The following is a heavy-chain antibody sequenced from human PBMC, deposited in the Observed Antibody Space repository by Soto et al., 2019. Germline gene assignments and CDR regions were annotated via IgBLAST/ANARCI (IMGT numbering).Heavy chain of an antibody. D-gene: IGHD3-10*01. CDR3: TGAMVRDIPYWYFDL. CDR2: IYYSGTT. J-gene: IGHJ2*01. Sequence: SETLSLTCAVSGGSINSYYWSWIRQPPGKGLEWIGYIYYSGTTNYNPSLKSRVTISLATSKNQFSLKLSSVTAADTAVYFCTGAMVRDIPYWYFDLWCRGALV. CDR1: GGSINSYY. V-gene: IGHV4-59*01.